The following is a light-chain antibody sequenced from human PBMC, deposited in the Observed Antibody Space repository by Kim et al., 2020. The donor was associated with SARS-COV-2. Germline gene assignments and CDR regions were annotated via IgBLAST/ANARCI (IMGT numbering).Light chain of an antibody. J-gene: IGLJ3*02. Sequence: SVALGKTARTTGGGNSIGSNNVHWYRKKPGQAPVLVIYRDSNRPSGIPERFSGSNSGNTATLTISRAQAGDEADYYCQVWDSSSWVFGGGTQLTVL. V-gene: IGLV3-9*01. CDR3: QVWDSSSWV. CDR1: SIGSNN. CDR2: RDS.